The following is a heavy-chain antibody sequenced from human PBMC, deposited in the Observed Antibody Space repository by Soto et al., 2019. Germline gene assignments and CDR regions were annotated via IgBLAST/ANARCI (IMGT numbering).Heavy chain of an antibody. CDR2: INHSGST. Sequence: SETLSLTCAVYGGSFSGYYWSWIRQPPGKGLEWIGEINHSGSTNYNPSLKSRVTISVDTSKNQFSLKLSSVTAADTAVYYCARVVGVDSSGWYSGTNWFDPWGQGTLVTVSS. CDR3: ARVVGVDSSGWYSGTNWFDP. CDR1: GGSFSGYY. J-gene: IGHJ5*02. D-gene: IGHD6-19*01. V-gene: IGHV4-34*01.